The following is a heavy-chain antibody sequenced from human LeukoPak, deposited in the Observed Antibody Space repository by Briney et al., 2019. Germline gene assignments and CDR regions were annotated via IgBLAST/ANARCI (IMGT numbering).Heavy chain of an antibody. J-gene: IGHJ4*02. V-gene: IGHV1-24*01. CDR3: TTVAEYLSFDF. CDR2: FHPEDDET. CDR1: GYPLTELP. Sequence: ASVKVSCKVSGYPLTELPIHWVRQAPGKGLEWMGGFHPEDDETVYAQKFQGRVTMTEDTSSDTAYMELSSLRSDDTALYFCTTVAEYLSFDFWGQGTLVTVSS. D-gene: IGHD2-21*01.